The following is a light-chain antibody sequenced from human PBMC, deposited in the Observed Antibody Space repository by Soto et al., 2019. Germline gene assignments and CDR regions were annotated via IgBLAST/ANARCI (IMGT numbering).Light chain of an antibody. CDR1: SGDIGGYNY. CDR3: SSYTSGSSLVV. V-gene: IGLV2-14*01. Sequence: QSALTQPASVSGSPGQSITISCTGTSGDIGGYNYVSWYQQHPGKAPKLMIYGVSNRPSGVSDRFSGSKSGNTASLTISGLQSEDEADYCCSSYTSGSSLVVFGGGTKLTVL. CDR2: GVS. J-gene: IGLJ2*01.